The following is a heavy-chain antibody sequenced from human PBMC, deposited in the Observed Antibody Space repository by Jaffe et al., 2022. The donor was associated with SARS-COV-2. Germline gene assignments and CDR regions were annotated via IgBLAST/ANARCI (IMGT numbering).Heavy chain of an antibody. CDR2: ISSSGTHI. D-gene: IGHD7-27*01. CDR1: GFTFSAYT. CDR3: ARDPSGALTGFLVD. J-gene: IGHJ4*02. V-gene: IGHV3-21*01. Sequence: EVQLVESGGGLVQPGGSLRLSCATSGFTFSAYTMNWVRQAPGEGLEWVSSISSSGTHIYYADSVKGRFTISKDNAKNSVSLQMNSLGAEDTAVYYCARDPSGALTGFLVDWGQGTLVTVSS.